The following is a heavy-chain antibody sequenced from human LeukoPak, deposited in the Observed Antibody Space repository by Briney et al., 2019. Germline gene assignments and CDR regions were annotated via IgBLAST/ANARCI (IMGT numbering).Heavy chain of an antibody. CDR2: IYYSGST. V-gene: IGHV4-39*01. D-gene: IGHD4-17*01. CDR3: ARQGYADFSSRPFDY. CDR1: RGSISSSGYY. J-gene: IGHJ4*02. Sequence: SETLSLTCTLSRGSISSSGYYWGWIRQPPGKGLEWIGSIYYSGSTYYNPSLKSRVTISVDTSKNQFSLKLSSVTAADAAMYFCARQGYADFSSRPFDYWGQGTLVTVSS.